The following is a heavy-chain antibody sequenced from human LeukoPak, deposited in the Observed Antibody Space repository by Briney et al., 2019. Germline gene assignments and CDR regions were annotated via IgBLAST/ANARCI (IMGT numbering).Heavy chain of an antibody. CDR2: IYPGDSDT. D-gene: IGHD2-2*01. J-gene: IGHJ4*02. CDR1: GYSFSSYW. Sequence: GESLKISCKGSGYSFSSYWIGWVRQMPGKGLEWMGIIYPGDSDTRYNPSFQGQVTISADKSITTAYLQWSSLRAPDTAMYYCAKVVDWEVPAVDYWGQGTLVTVSS. CDR3: AKVVDWEVPAVDY. V-gene: IGHV5-51*01.